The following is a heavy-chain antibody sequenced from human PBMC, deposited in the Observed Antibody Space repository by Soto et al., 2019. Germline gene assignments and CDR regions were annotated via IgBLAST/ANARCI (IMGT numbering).Heavy chain of an antibody. CDR2: INPYNGNT. Sequence: QVHLVQSGAEVKKPGASVKVSCKASGYTFTNYGISWLRQAPGQGLEWMGWINPYNGNTNYAQKLQGRVTMTTDTSTSTAYMEVMSLTSDDTAVYYCGRDQGDRFFEWLEGSLPGHWGQGTLVIVSS. CDR1: GYTFTNYG. J-gene: IGHJ4*02. D-gene: IGHD3-3*01. V-gene: IGHV1-18*01. CDR3: GRDQGDRFFEWLEGSLPGH.